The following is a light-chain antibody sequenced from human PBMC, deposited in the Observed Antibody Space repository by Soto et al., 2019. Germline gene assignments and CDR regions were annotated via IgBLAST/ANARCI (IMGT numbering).Light chain of an antibody. CDR2: DAS. CDR1: QSVSSY. CDR3: QQRSNWPRFT. J-gene: IGKJ5*01. Sequence: EIVLTQSPATLSLSPGERATLSCRASQSVSSYLAWYQQKPGQAPRLLIYDASNRATGIPARFSGSGSGTDFTLTISILEPEDFAVYYCQQRSNWPRFTFGQGTRLEIK. V-gene: IGKV3-11*01.